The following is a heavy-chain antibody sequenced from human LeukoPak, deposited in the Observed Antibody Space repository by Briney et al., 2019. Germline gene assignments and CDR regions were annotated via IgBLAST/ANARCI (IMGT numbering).Heavy chain of an antibody. CDR3: ARRVGSGSYYYFDY. J-gene: IGHJ4*02. CDR2: IDPSDSYT. V-gene: IGHV5-10-1*01. Sequence: GESLKISCKGSGYSFTNYYISWVRQMPGKGLEWMGRIDPSDSYTNYSPSFQAHVTISADTSISTSYLQWSSLKASDTAMYYCARRVGSGSYYYFDYWAREPWSPSPQ. D-gene: IGHD3-10*01. CDR1: GYSFTNYY.